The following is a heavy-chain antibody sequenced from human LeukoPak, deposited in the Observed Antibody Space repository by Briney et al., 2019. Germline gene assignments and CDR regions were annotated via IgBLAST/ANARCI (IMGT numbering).Heavy chain of an antibody. CDR2: ISTSSTTI. J-gene: IGHJ4*02. Sequence: GGSLTLSCAASGFTFSIYSMNWVRQAPGEGLGWVSYISTSSTTIYYADSAKGRFTISRDNAKSSLYLQMNSLRDEDTAVYYCANTYGSGTEAFDYWGQGTLVTVSS. D-gene: IGHD3-10*01. CDR3: ANTYGSGTEAFDY. V-gene: IGHV3-48*02. CDR1: GFTFSIYS.